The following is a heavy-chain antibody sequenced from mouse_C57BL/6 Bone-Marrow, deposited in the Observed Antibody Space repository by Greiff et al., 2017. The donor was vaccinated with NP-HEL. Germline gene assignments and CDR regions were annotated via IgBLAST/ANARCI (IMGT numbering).Heavy chain of an antibody. Sequence: ESGPGLVKPSQSLSLTCSVTGYSITSGYYWNWIRQFPGNKLEWMGYISYDGSNNYNPSLKNRISITRDTSKNQFFLKLNSVTTEDTATYYCARDLYDGYPFAYWGQGTLVTVSA. D-gene: IGHD2-3*01. CDR1: GYSITSGYY. CDR3: ARDLYDGYPFAY. V-gene: IGHV3-6*01. CDR2: ISYDGSN. J-gene: IGHJ3*01.